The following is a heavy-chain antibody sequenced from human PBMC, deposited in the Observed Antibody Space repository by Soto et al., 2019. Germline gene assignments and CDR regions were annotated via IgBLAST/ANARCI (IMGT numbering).Heavy chain of an antibody. V-gene: IGHV3-7*04. CDR1: GFTFSAFW. D-gene: IGHD2-21*01. CDR2: IKRDGTVT. CDR3: VRDLSTPGEFFYYAFDF. J-gene: IGHJ3*01. Sequence: EVQLVESGGGLVQPGESLRLSCAASGFTFSAFWMTWLRQAPGKGLEWVANIKRDGTVTHYGDSVEGRCTLSRDNAQSSLFLQLNSLRPEDSAMYYCVRDLSTPGEFFYYAFDFWGQGTFVTVSS.